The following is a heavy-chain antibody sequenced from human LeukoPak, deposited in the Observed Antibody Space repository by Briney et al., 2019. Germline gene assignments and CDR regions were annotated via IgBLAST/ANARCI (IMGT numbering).Heavy chain of an antibody. D-gene: IGHD2-21*02. CDR2: ISGSGGNT. J-gene: IGHJ4*02. V-gene: IGHV3-23*01. CDR3: AKGSRPCGGDCYSSLGPLDY. CDR1: GFTFSSYA. Sequence: GGFLRLSCAASGFTFSSYAINWVRQAPGKGLEWVSAISGSGGNTYYADSVKGRFTISRDNSKNTLYLQMNSLRAEDTAVYYCAKGSRPCGGDCYSSLGPLDYWGQGTLVTVSS.